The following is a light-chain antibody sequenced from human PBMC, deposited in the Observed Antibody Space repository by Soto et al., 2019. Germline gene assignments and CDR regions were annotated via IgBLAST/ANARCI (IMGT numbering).Light chain of an antibody. J-gene: IGLJ1*01. CDR2: EVS. CDR3: SSYAGSLYV. CDR1: SSDVGGYNY. Sequence: QSALTQPPSASGSPGQSVTISCTGTSSDVGGYNYVSWYQQHPGKAPKLMIYEVSKRPSGVPDGFSGSKSGNTASLTVSGLQAEDEADYYCSSYAGSLYVFGTGTKLTVL. V-gene: IGLV2-8*01.